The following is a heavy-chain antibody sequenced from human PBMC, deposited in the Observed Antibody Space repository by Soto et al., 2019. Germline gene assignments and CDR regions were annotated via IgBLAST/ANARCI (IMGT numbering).Heavy chain of an antibody. CDR3: ARGRRAGYSYGRAGPLDYYGMDV. J-gene: IGHJ6*02. CDR1: GGSFSGYY. D-gene: IGHD5-18*01. V-gene: IGHV4-34*01. Sequence: SETLSLTCAVYGGSFSGYYWSGIRQPPGKGLEWIGEINHSGSTNYNPSLKSRVTISVDTSKNQFSLKLSSVTAADTAVYYCARGRRAGYSYGRAGPLDYYGMDVWGQGTTVT. CDR2: INHSGST.